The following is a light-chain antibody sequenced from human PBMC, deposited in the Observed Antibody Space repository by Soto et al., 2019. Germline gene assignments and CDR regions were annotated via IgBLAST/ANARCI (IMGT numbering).Light chain of an antibody. J-gene: IGKJ1*01. CDR3: QHGGNGLWT. CDR1: QSVSDY. V-gene: IGKV3-11*01. CDR2: DAS. Sequence: EIVLTQSPATLSLSPGERATLSCRASQSVSDYLAWYQQRPGQAPRLLIYDASKRATGIPARFSGSGSGTDFSLTISSLEPEDFAVYYCQHGGNGLWTFGQGTKVEIK.